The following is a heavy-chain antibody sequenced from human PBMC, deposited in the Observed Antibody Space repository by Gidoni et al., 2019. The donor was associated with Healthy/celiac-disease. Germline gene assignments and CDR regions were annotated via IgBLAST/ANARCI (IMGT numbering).Heavy chain of an antibody. CDR3: AKGRWLQLVYFDY. D-gene: IGHD5-12*01. V-gene: IGHV3-9*01. J-gene: IGHJ4*02. Sequence: EVQLVESGGGLVLPGSSLVFSCPAPDFPFDDYAMHWVRHAPGKGLEWVSGISWNSGSIGYADSVKGRFTISRDNAKNSLYLQMNSLRAEDTALYYCAKGRWLQLVYFDYWGQGTLVTVSS. CDR2: ISWNSGSI. CDR1: DFPFDDYA.